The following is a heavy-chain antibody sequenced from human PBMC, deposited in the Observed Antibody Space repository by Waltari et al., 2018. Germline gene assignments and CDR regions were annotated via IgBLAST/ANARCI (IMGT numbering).Heavy chain of an antibody. CDR2: IKQDGSEK. D-gene: IGHD2-8*02. V-gene: IGHV3-7*01. J-gene: IGHJ4*02. Sequence: EVQLVESGGGLVQPGGSLRLSCAASGFTFSSYWMSWVRQAPGKGLEWVANIKQDGSEKYYVDSVKGRFTISRDNAKNSLYLQMNSLRAEDTAVYYCARDPFEGWTGRDYWGQGTLVTVSS. CDR1: GFTFSSYW. CDR3: ARDPFEGWTGRDY.